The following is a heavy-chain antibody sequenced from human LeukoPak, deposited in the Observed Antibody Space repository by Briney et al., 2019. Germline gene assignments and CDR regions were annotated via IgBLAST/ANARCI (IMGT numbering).Heavy chain of an antibody. V-gene: IGHV3-7*04. CDR2: INQDGSQK. J-gene: IGHJ4*02. Sequence: GGSLRLSCAASGFTFSSYWMHWVRQAPGKGLEWVANINQDGSQKYYVDSVKGRFTISRDNAKNSLYLQMNSLRAEDTAVYYCARGSDYFDYWGQGTLVTVSS. CDR3: ARGSDYFDY. CDR1: GFTFSSYW.